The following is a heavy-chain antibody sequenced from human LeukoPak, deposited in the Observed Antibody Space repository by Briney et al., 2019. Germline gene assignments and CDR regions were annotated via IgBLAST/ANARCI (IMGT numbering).Heavy chain of an antibody. CDR2: MNPNSGNT. CDR3: ARAGLRFLEWLLYRYMHAFDI. J-gene: IGHJ3*02. V-gene: IGHV1-8*03. Sequence: ASVKVSCKASGYTFTSYDINWVRQATGQGLEWMGWMNPNSGNTGYAQKFQGRLTITRNTSISTAYMELSSLRSEDTAVYYCARAGLRFLEWLLYRYMHAFDIWGQGTMVTVSS. D-gene: IGHD3-3*01. CDR1: GYTFTSYD.